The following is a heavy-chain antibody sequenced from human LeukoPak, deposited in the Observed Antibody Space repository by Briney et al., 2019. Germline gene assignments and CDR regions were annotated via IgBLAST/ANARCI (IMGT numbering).Heavy chain of an antibody. V-gene: IGHV4-59*04. Sequence: GSLRLSCAASGFTFSTYSMNWVRQPPGKGLEWIGNIYYSGNTYYNASLKSQVSISIDTSKNQFSLRLTSVTAADTAVYYCARQTGSGLFILPGGQGTLVTVSS. J-gene: IGHJ4*02. CDR1: GFTFSTYSMN. CDR3: ARQTGSGLFILP. CDR2: IYYSGNT. D-gene: IGHD3/OR15-3a*01.